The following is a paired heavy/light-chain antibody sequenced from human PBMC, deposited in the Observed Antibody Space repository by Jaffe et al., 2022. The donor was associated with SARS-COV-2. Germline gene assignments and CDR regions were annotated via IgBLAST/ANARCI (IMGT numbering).Heavy chain of an antibody. CDR2: IYPGDSDT. V-gene: IGHV5-51*01. Sequence: EVQLVQSGAEVKKPGESLKISCKGSGYSFTSYWIGWVRQMPGKGLEWMGIIYPGDSDTRYSPSFQGQVTISADKSISTAYLQWSSLKASDTAMYYCARTFVRRPGTTTVTHPVLYNWFDPWGQGTLVTVSS. J-gene: IGHJ5*02. D-gene: IGHD4-17*01. CDR3: ARTFVRRPGTTTVTHPVLYNWFDP. CDR1: GYSFTSYW.
Light chain of an antibody. V-gene: IGKV2-40*01. CDR2: TLS. CDR1: QSLLDSDDGNTY. Sequence: DIVMTQTPLSLPVTPGEPASISCRSSQSLLDSDDGNTYLDWYLQKPGQSPQLLIYTLSYRASGVPDRFSGSGSGTDFTLKISRVEAEDVGVYYCMQRIEFPVFGGGTKVEIK. CDR3: MQRIEFPV. J-gene: IGKJ4*01.